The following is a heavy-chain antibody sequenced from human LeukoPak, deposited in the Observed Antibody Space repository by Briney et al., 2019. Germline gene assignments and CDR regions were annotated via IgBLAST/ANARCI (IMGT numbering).Heavy chain of an antibody. J-gene: IGHJ4*02. CDR2: IYPGDSDT. CDR3: ARARYCSGGSCYAEY. CDR1: GYSFTTYW. V-gene: IGHV5-51*01. D-gene: IGHD2-15*01. Sequence: GESLKISCKGSGYSFTTYWIGWVRQMPGKGLEWMGIIYPGDSDTRYSPSFQGQVPISADKSISTAYLQWSSLKASDTAMYYFARARYCSGGSCYAEYWGQGTLVTVSS.